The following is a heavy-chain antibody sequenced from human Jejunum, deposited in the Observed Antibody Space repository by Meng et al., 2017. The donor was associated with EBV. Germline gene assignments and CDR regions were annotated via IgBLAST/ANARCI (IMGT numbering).Heavy chain of an antibody. J-gene: IGHJ4*02. CDR1: GGSVSSGGYY. V-gene: IGHV4-61*08. D-gene: IGHD1-26*01. CDR3: ARDQNGSYFTY. Sequence: QVKLQEAGPGLVEPSETLSRTCTVSGGSVSSGGYYWSWIRQPPGKGLEWIGYIYNSESTNYKSSLKSRVTISADTSKNQFSLRLSSVTAADTAVYYCARDQNGSYFTYWGQGTLVTVSS. CDR2: IYNSEST.